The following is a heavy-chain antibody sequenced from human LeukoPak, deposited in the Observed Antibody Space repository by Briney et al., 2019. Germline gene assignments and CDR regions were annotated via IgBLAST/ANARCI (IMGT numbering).Heavy chain of an antibody. CDR1: GYTFTVYF. D-gene: IGHD3-22*01. CDR3: ARYTPPFLDDSSGLEDY. CDR2: INPNSGGT. Sequence: ASVTVSFTSSGYTFTVYFMHWVRQAPGQGLEWMGWINPNSGGTNYAQKFQGRVTMTRDTSISTAYMELSRLRSDDTAVYYCARYTPPFLDDSSGLEDYWGQGTLVTVSS. J-gene: IGHJ4*02. V-gene: IGHV1-2*02.